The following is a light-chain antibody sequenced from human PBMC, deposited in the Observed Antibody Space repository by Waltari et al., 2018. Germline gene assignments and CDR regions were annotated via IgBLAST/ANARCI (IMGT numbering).Light chain of an antibody. Sequence: QSALTQPASVSGSPGQSITISCTGTNSDIGGFNYLSWYQHHPGQAPTLILYDVTKLPSGVSDRFSGSKSGTTASLTTSWLHPDAEADYYCCSYTITSTLVFGGGTKLTVL. J-gene: IGLJ2*01. CDR3: CSYTITSTLV. CDR2: DVT. V-gene: IGLV2-14*03. CDR1: NSDIGGFNY.